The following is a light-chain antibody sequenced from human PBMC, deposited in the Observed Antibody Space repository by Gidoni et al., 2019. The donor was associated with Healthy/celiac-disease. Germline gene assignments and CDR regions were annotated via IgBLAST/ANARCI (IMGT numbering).Light chain of an antibody. CDR1: QSVSSSY. CDR2: DAS. V-gene: IGKV3D-20*01. CDR3: QQYGSSPIT. Sequence: EIVLTQYTATLSLSPGERATLSCGASQSVSSSYLAWYQQKPGLAPRLLNYDASSRATGIPDRCSGSGSGTDFTLTISRLEPEDFAVYYWQQYGSSPITFGQGTRLEIK. J-gene: IGKJ5*01.